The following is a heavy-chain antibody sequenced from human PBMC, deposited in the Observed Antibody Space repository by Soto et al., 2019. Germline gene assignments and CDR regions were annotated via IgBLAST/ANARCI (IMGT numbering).Heavy chain of an antibody. J-gene: IGHJ4*02. CDR3: VREDMSGTYYFDA. D-gene: IGHD1-26*01. Sequence: QVQLQESGPGLLKPSETLTLTCTVTRGSVSSQTHFWTWIRQPPGKGLEGIGYKYYSGISNYNPSLQSRVTISVDTSKNQFSLRLTSVTAADTAVYYCVREDMSGTYYFDAWGQGALVTVSS. V-gene: IGHV4-61*01. CDR1: RGSVSSQTHF. CDR2: KYYSGIS.